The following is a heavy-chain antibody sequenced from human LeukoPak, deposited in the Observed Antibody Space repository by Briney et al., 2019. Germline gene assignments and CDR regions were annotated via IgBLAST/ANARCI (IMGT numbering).Heavy chain of an antibody. D-gene: IGHD2-15*01. CDR2: INPSGGST. CDR3: ARGGATGGYSAPNWFDP. J-gene: IGHJ5*02. CDR1: GYTFTSYY. V-gene: IGHV1-46*01. Sequence: ASVKVSCKASGYTFTSYYMHWVRQAPGQGLERMGIINPSGGSTSYAQKFQGRVTMTRDTSTSTVYMELSSLRSEDTAVYYCARGGATGGYSAPNWFDPWGQGTLVTVSS.